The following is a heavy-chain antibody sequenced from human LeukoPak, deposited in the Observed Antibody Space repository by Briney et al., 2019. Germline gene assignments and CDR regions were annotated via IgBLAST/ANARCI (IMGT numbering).Heavy chain of an antibody. J-gene: IGHJ5*02. V-gene: IGHV3-21*01. Sequence: GGSLRLSCAASGFTISSYSMNWVRQAPGKGLEWVSSISSSSSYIYYADSVKGRFTISRDNAKNSLYLQMNSLRAEDTAVYYCAREGGYCSSTSCSTRFDPWGQGTLVTVSS. CDR2: ISSSSSYI. CDR1: GFTISSYS. CDR3: AREGGYCSSTSCSTRFDP. D-gene: IGHD2-2*01.